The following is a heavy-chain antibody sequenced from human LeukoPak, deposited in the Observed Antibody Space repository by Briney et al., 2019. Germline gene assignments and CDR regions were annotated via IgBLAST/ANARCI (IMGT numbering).Heavy chain of an antibody. J-gene: IGHJ6*02. Sequence: SVKVSCTASGYTFTSYGISWVRQAPGQGLEWMGGIIPIFGTANYAQKFQGRVTITADESTSTAYMELSSLRSEDTAVYYCAAGYCSGGSCYGNPEPHVELYGMDVWGQGTTVTASS. CDR1: GYTFTSYG. V-gene: IGHV1-69*13. D-gene: IGHD2-15*01. CDR3: AAGYCSGGSCYGNPEPHVELYGMDV. CDR2: IIPIFGTA.